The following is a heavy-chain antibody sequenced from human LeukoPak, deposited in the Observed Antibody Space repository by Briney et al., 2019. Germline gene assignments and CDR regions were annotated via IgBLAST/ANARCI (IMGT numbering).Heavy chain of an antibody. Sequence: GGSLRLSCAASGFTFSSYEMNWVRQAPGKGLEWVSYISSSGSTIYYSGSVKGRFTISRDNAKNSLYLQMNSLRAEDTAVYYCAELGITMIGGVWGKGTTVTISS. CDR1: GFTFSSYE. J-gene: IGHJ6*04. CDR3: AELGITMIGGV. D-gene: IGHD3-10*02. V-gene: IGHV3-48*03. CDR2: ISSSGSTI.